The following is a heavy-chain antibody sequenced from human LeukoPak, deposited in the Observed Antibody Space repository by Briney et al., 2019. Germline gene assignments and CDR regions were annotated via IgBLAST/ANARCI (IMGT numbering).Heavy chain of an antibody. CDR2: IYSGGST. V-gene: IGHV3-66*01. CDR1: GFTVSSNS. Sequence: QPGGSLRLSCAASGFTVSSNSMSWVRQAPGKGLECVSLIYSGGSTYHTDSVKGRFTISRDYSKNTLYLQMNSLRAEDTAVYYCARVLGNRCIGGNCYFDYLGQGTLVTVSS. J-gene: IGHJ4*02. CDR3: ARVLGNRCIGGNCYFDY. D-gene: IGHD2-15*01.